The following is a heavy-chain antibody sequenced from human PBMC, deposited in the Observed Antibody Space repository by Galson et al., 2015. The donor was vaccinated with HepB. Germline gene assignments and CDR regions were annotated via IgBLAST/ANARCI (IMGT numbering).Heavy chain of an antibody. V-gene: IGHV3-30*03. CDR2: TSYDGSNK. J-gene: IGHJ6*02. CDR3: ATDMGQGTPYYGMDV. D-gene: IGHD3-10*01. Sequence: SLRLSCAASGFTFSSYGMHWVRQAPGKGLEWVAVTSYDGSNKYYADSVEGRFTISRDNSKNTLYLQMNSLRAEDTAVYYCATDMGQGTPYYGMDVWGQGTTVTVSS. CDR1: GFTFSSYG.